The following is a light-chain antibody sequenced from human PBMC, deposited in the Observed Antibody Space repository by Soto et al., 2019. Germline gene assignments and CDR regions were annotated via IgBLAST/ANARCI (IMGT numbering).Light chain of an antibody. CDR1: QSVSSSY. V-gene: IGKV3D-20*01. CDR3: QQYGSSPRT. CDR2: DAS. J-gene: IGKJ1*01. Sequence: IGLTQSLATLSLSKGERDTLSCWASQSVSSSYLAWYQQKPGLAPRLLIYDASSRAPGIPDRFSGSGSATDFTLTISRLEPEDFAVYYCQQYGSSPRTFGQGTNVDIK.